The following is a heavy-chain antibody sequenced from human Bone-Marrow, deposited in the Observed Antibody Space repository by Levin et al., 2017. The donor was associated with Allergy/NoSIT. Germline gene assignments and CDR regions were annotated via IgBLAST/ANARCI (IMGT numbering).Heavy chain of an antibody. CDR2: INPNSGGT. D-gene: IGHD2-2*01. CDR1: GYTFTGYY. V-gene: IGHV1-2*02. CDR3: ARELRVVVPAASHYSQYNWFDP. J-gene: IGHJ5*02. Sequence: ASVKVSCKASGYTFTGYYMHWVRQAPGQGLEWMGWINPNSGGTNYAQKFQGRVTMTRDTSISTAYMELSRLRSDDTAVYYCARELRVVVPAASHYSQYNWFDPWGQGTLVTVSS.